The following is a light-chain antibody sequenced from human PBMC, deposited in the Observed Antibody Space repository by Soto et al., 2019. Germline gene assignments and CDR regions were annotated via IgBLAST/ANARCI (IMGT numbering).Light chain of an antibody. J-gene: IGLJ2*01. CDR2: RNN. CDR1: SSNIGSNY. CDR3: AAWDDSLTLVV. Sequence: QSVLTQPPSASGTPGQRVTISCSGSSSNIGSNYVYWYQQLPGTAPKLLIYRNNQRPSGVPDRFSGSKSGTSASLAISGLRSEDEAAYYCAAWDDSLTLVVFGGGTKLTVL. V-gene: IGLV1-47*01.